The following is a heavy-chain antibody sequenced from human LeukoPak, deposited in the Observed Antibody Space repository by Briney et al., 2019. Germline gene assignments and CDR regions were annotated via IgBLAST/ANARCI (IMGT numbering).Heavy chain of an antibody. Sequence: GGSLRLSCAASGFIFRDYWMNWARQAPGKGLEWVANIKHDGSEKYYVDSVKGRFTISRDNAKNSLSLQMNSLRAEDTAVYYCARDSFSMVRGVIFGFWGQGILVTVSS. CDR2: IKHDGSEK. J-gene: IGHJ4*02. CDR3: ARDSFSMVRGVIFGF. V-gene: IGHV3-7*01. CDR1: GFIFRDYW. D-gene: IGHD3-10*01.